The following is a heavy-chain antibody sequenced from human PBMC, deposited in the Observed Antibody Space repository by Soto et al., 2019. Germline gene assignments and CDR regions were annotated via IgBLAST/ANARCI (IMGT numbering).Heavy chain of an antibody. CDR2: IDYSGGA. CDR1: GGSTSPYY. V-gene: IGHV4-59*01. Sequence: QVQLQESGPGLVKASETLSLTCTVSGGSTSPYYWSWLRQPPGKGLEWIGFIDYSGGARYNPSLKSPVTMSLDKSENQISLKLSSMTAADTAVYFCARGRPWELYDYWGQGTLVTVSS. CDR3: ARGRPWELYDY. J-gene: IGHJ4*02. D-gene: IGHD1-7*01.